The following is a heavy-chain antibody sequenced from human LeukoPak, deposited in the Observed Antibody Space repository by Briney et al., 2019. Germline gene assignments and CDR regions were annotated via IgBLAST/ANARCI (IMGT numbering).Heavy chain of an antibody. Sequence: SETLSLTCTVSGGSISTTSHYWAWIRPSPGKGLEWLGTLVVVGRTYDKPSLKSRVKISVDTSKNQFSLKLTDVTAADTSIYYCARHKARDFEWGPLGWIDPWGQGILVTVSS. D-gene: IGHD3-16*01. CDR1: GGSISTTSHY. V-gene: IGHV4-39*01. J-gene: IGHJ5*02. CDR3: ARHKARDFEWGPLGWIDP. CDR2: LVVVGRT.